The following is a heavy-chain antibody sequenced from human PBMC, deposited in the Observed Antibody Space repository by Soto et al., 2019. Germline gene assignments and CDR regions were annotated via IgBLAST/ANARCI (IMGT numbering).Heavy chain of an antibody. D-gene: IGHD2-21*02. CDR1: GGSFSCYY. V-gene: IGHV4-34*01. CDR3: AGLVVTHYCFDY. J-gene: IGHJ4*02. CDR2: INHSGST. Sequence: SETLSLTCAVYGGSFSCYYWSWIRQPPGKGLEWIGEINHSGSTNYNPSLKSRVTISVDTSKNQFSLKLSSVTAADTAVYYCAGLVVTHYCFDYWGQGTLVTVSS.